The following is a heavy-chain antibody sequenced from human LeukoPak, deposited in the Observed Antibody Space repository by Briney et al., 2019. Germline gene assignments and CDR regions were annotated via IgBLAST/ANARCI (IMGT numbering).Heavy chain of an antibody. CDR1: GYNFPDYW. Sequence: GEYLKISCKGSGYNFPDYWIGWVRQRPGKGLEWMGIIYPGDSETRYSPSFQGQVTISADKSISTAYLQWSSLKAADTAMFYCARHRGTIFGVVDDAFDIWGQGTMVTVSS. CDR3: ARHRGTIFGVVDDAFDI. J-gene: IGHJ3*02. CDR2: IYPGDSET. V-gene: IGHV5-51*01. D-gene: IGHD3-3*01.